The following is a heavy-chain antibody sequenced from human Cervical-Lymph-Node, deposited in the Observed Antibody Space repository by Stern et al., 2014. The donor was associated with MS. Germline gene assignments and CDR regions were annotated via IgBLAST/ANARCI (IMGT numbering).Heavy chain of an antibody. Sequence: EVQLVESGGGLVQPGGPLRLSCAASGFSFSNNSINWVRQAPGKGLEWISAITVRYTTYYADSVKGRFTISRDNVKNSLYLQMNSLGDEDTAVYYCATLDCWGQGTLVTVSS. CDR2: ITVRYTT. V-gene: IGHV3-48*02. CDR1: GFSFSNNS. J-gene: IGHJ4*02. CDR3: ATLDC.